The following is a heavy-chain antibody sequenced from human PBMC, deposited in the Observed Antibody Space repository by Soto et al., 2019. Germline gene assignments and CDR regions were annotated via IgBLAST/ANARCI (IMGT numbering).Heavy chain of an antibody. Sequence: SETLSLTCTVSGGSISSGGYYWSWIRQHPGKGLEWIGYIYYSGSTYYNPSLKSRVTISVDTSKNQFSLKLSSVTAADTAVYYCARGVVVVVAATDEEAFYFDYWGQGTLVTVSS. V-gene: IGHV4-31*03. CDR2: IYYSGST. CDR1: GGSISSGGYY. D-gene: IGHD2-15*01. CDR3: ARGVVVVVAATDEEAFYFDY. J-gene: IGHJ4*02.